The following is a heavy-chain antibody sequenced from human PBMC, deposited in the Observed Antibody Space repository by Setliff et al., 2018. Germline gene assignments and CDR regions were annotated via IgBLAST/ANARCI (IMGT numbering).Heavy chain of an antibody. D-gene: IGHD3-3*01. J-gene: IGHJ4*02. V-gene: IGHV1-69*13. Sequence: ASVKVSCKASGGIFNSFSITWVRQAPGQGLEWMGRIIPLFETTNYVEKFQGRVTITADESTSTAYMELSSLRSEDTAVYYCASSRDYNFWSGYYSPLDYWGQGTLVTVSS. CDR3: ASSRDYNFWSGYYSPLDY. CDR2: IIPLFETT. CDR1: GGIFNSFS.